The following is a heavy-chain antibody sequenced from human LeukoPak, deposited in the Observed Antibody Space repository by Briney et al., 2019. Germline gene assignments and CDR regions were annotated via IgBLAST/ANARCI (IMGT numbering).Heavy chain of an antibody. CDR2: IKQDGSEK. CDR1: GITLSVYW. CDR3: ARSGSGYFDY. J-gene: IGHJ4*02. Sequence: GGSLRLSCAASGITLSVYWMSWVRQAPGKGLEWVANIKQDGSEKYYRGSVQGRFTISRDNAKNSLYLQMNSLRAEDTAVYYCARSGSGYFDYWGQGSLVTVSS. V-gene: IGHV3-7*01.